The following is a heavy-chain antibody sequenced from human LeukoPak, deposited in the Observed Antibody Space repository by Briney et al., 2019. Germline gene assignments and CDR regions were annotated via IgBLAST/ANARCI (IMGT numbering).Heavy chain of an antibody. J-gene: IGHJ5*02. CDR1: GYSISSGYY. CDR3: ARHIAVAALGFDP. Sequence: SETLSLTCAVSGYSISSGYYWGWIRQPPGKGLEWIGSIYHSVSTYYNPSLKSRVTISVDTSKNQFSLKLSSVTAADTAVYYCARHIAVAALGFDPWGQGTLVTVSS. D-gene: IGHD6-19*01. CDR2: IYHSVST. V-gene: IGHV4-38-2*01.